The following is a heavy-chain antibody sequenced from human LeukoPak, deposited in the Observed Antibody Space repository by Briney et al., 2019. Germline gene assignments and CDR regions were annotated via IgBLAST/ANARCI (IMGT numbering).Heavy chain of an antibody. CDR2: IYTSGST. CDR3: ARGSYDSSDPRAFDI. J-gene: IGHJ3*02. V-gene: IGHV4-4*07. D-gene: IGHD3-22*01. Sequence: SGTLSLTCTVSGGSISSYYWSWIRQPAGKGLEWIGRIYTSGSTNYNPSLKSRVTMSVDTSKNQFSLKLSSVTAADTAVYYCARGSYDSSDPRAFDIWGQGTMVTVSS. CDR1: GGSISSYY.